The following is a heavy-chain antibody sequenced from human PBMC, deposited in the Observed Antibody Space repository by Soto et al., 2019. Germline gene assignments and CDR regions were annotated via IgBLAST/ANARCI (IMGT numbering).Heavy chain of an antibody. J-gene: IGHJ6*02. D-gene: IGHD1-26*01. V-gene: IGHV1-3*01. CDR3: AREKRELLRSGYYYYGMDV. CDR1: GYTFTSYA. CDR2: INAGNGNT. Sequence: ASVKVSCKASGYTFTSYAMHWVRQAPGQRLEWMGWINAGNGNTKYSQKFQGRVTITRDTSASTAYMELSSLRSEDTAVYYCAREKRELLRSGYYYYGMDVWGQGTTVTVSS.